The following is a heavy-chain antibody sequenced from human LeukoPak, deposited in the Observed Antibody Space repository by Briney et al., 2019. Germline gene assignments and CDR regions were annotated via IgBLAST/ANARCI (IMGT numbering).Heavy chain of an antibody. CDR2: INPKNAGT. Sequence: ASVKVSCKASGYTFTGHYIHWVRQAPGQGLEWMGWINPKNAGTNYAQKFQGRVTMTRDTSISTAYMELSRLRSDDTAVYYCARDLRESTLSFWFDPWGQGTLVTVSS. D-gene: IGHD3-10*01. CDR1: GYTFTGHY. J-gene: IGHJ5*02. CDR3: ARDLRESTLSFWFDP. V-gene: IGHV1-2*02.